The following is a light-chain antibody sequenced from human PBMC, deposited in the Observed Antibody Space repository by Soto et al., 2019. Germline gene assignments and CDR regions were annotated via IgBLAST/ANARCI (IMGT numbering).Light chain of an antibody. CDR3: AAWDDSLNGHYV. CDR1: SSNIGSNT. J-gene: IGLJ1*01. V-gene: IGLV1-44*01. CDR2: SNN. Sequence: QSVLTQPPSASGTPGQRVTISCSGSSSNIGSNTVNWYQQLPGTAPKLPIYSNNQRPSGVPDRFSGSKSGTSASLAISGLQSEDEADYYCAAWDDSLNGHYVFGTGTKLTVL.